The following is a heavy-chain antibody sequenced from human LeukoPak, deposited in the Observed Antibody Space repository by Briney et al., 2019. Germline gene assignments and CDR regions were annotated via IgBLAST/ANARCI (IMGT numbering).Heavy chain of an antibody. D-gene: IGHD6-13*01. V-gene: IGHV3-74*01. CDR3: AREIAAAAMTR. CDR1: GFTFSSYW. CDR2: INTDGSST. J-gene: IGHJ4*02. Sequence: QTGGSLRLSCAASGFTFSSYWMHWVRQAPGKGLVWVSRINTDGSSTSYADSVKGRFTISRDNAKNTLYLQMNSLRAEDTAVYYCAREIAAAAMTRWGQGTLVTVSS.